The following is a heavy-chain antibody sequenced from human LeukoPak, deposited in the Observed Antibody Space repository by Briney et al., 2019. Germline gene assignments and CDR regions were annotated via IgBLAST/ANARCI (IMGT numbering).Heavy chain of an antibody. V-gene: IGHV3-48*04. CDR2: ISSSGSTI. CDR3: ARDSSGYFHWFDP. J-gene: IGHJ5*02. Sequence: GGSLRLSCAASGFTFSRYSMNWVRQAPGKGLEWVSYISSSGSTIYYADSVKGRFTISRDNAKNSLYLQMNSLRAEDTAVYYCARDSSGYFHWFDPWGQGTLVTVSS. CDR1: GFTFSRYS. D-gene: IGHD3-22*01.